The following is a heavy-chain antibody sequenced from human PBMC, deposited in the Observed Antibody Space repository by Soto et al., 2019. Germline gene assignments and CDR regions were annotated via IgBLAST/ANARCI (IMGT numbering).Heavy chain of an antibody. V-gene: IGHV3-30*18. J-gene: IGHJ6*02. CDR3: AKEGSDYDILTGSGYYGMDV. Sequence: QEQLVESGGGVVQPGRSLRLSCAASGFTFSSYGMHWVRQAPGKGLEWVAVISYDGSNKYYADSVKGRFTISRDNSKNTLYLQMNSLRAEDTAVYYCAKEGSDYDILTGSGYYGMDVWGQGTTVTVSS. CDR2: ISYDGSNK. D-gene: IGHD3-9*01. CDR1: GFTFSSYG.